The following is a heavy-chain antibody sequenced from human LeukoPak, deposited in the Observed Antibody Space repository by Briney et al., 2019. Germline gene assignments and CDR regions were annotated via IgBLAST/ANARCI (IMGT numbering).Heavy chain of an antibody. Sequence: GGSLRLSCAASGFTFDDYAMHWVRQAPGKGLEWVSGISWNSGSIGYADSVKGRFTISRDNSKNTLYLQMNSLRAEDTAVYYCSKAPYYVLPCFDYWGQGALVTVSS. CDR3: SKAPYYVLPCFDY. D-gene: IGHD3-10*01. CDR2: ISWNSGSI. CDR1: GFTFDDYA. J-gene: IGHJ4*02. V-gene: IGHV3-9*01.